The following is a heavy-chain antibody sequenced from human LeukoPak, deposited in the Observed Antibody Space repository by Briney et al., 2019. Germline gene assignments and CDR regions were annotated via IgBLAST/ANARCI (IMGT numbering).Heavy chain of an antibody. CDR2: IKEDGSVI. J-gene: IGHJ4*02. CDR3: ATGRWFGEFAGSAFVD. D-gene: IGHD3-10*01. CDR1: GFGFSNSG. V-gene: IGHV3-7*01. Sequence: QAGGSRRLSCLGSGFGFSNSGMAWLRQAPGEGLEWGANIKEDGSVIYYADSVKGRFTISRDNAKNSVYLQMNSLRVEDTALYYCATGRWFGEFAGSAFVDWGQGTLVTVSS.